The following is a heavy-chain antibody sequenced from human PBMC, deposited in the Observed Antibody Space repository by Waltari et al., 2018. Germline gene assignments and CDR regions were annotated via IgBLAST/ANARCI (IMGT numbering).Heavy chain of an antibody. CDR3: TRGGRDSSWYWRD. J-gene: IGHJ4*02. CDR1: GLCFSHYW. V-gene: IGHV3-7*01. D-gene: IGHD6-13*01. Sequence: EVQLVESGGGLAPPGGSLILSCAASGLCFSHYWMTWVRQASGKGPEWVANIKQDGSEKYYMDSVKGRFTISRDNAKNSLYLQMNNLRVEDTAVYYCTRGGRDSSWYWRDWGQGTLVTVSS. CDR2: IKQDGSEK.